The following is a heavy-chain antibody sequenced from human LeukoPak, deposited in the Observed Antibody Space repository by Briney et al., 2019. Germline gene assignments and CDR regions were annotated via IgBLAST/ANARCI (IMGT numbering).Heavy chain of an antibody. CDR2: INHSGST. CDR1: GGSFSGYY. D-gene: IGHD3-3*01. V-gene: IGHV4-34*01. J-gene: IGHJ6*02. CDR3: ARDQYYDFWSGYKYYYYGMDV. Sequence: PSETLSLTCAVYGGSFSGYYWSWIRQPPGKGLEWIGEINHSGSTNYNPSLKSRVTISVDTSKNQFSLRLSSVTAADTAVYYCARDQYYDFWSGYKYYYYGMDVWGQGTTVTVSS.